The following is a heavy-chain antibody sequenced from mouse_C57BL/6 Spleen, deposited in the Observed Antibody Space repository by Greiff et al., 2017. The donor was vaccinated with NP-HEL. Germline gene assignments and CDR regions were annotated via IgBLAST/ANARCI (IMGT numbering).Heavy chain of an antibody. D-gene: IGHD1-1*01. CDR3: ARSFITTSYYAMDY. Sequence: VQGVESGPELVKPGASVKISCKASGYAFSSSWMNWVKQRPGKGLEWIGRIYPGDGDTNYNGKFKGKATLTADKSSSTAYMQLSSLTSEDSAVYFCARSFITTSYYAMDYWGQGTSVTVSS. V-gene: IGHV1-82*01. CDR2: IYPGDGDT. CDR1: GYAFSSSW. J-gene: IGHJ4*01.